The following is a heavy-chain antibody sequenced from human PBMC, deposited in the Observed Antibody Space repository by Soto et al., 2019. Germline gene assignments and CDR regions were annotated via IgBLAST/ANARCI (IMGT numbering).Heavy chain of an antibody. D-gene: IGHD4-17*01. J-gene: IGHJ4*02. CDR2: ISGGDGRT. Sequence: GGSLRLSCAASGFTFSSYAMGWVRQAPGKGLEWVSAISGGDGRTYYGDSVKGRFTISRDNSKNTLYLQMNSLRAEDTAVYYCAKILDNYGDYVFDYWGQGTLVTVSS. CDR1: GFTFSSYA. CDR3: AKILDNYGDYVFDY. V-gene: IGHV3-23*01.